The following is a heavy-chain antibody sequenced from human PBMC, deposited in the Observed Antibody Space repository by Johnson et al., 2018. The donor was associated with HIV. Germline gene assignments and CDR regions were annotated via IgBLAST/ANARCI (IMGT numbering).Heavy chain of an antibody. CDR3: AREGEGYNSSWYDAFDI. D-gene: IGHD6-13*01. J-gene: IGHJ3*02. CDR1: GFTFSDYY. Sequence: QVQLVESGGGLVKPGGSLRLSCVASGFTFSDYYMTWIRQAPGKGLVWVSRINSDGSNTNYADSVRGRFTISRDNSKNTLYLQMNSLRAEDTAVYYCAREGEGYNSSWYDAFDIWGQGTMVTVSS. V-gene: IGHV3-11*06. CDR2: INSDGSNT.